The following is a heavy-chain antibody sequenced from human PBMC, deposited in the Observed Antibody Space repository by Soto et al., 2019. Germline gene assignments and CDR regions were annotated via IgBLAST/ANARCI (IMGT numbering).Heavy chain of an antibody. CDR1: GFTFSSYW. D-gene: IGHD3-10*01. Sequence: GGSLRLSCAASGFTFSSYWMHWVRQAPGKGLVWVSRISTDGTTTNYADSVKGRFTISRDNAKNTLYLQMNSLRAEDTAVYYCAKQQLYGPVDVWGKGTTVTVSS. V-gene: IGHV3-74*01. CDR2: ISTDGTTT. CDR3: AKQQLYGPVDV. J-gene: IGHJ6*04.